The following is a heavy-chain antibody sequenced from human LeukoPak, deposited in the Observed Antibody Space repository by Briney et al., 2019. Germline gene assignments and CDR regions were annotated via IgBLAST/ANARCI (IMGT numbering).Heavy chain of an antibody. CDR2: IYCSGST. D-gene: IGHD1-1*01. Sequence: PSETLSLTCTVSGGSISSYYWSWIRQPPGKGLEWIGYIYCSGSTNYNPSLKSRVTISVDTSKNQFSLKLSSVTAADTAVYYCARGTTTYYYYGMDVWGQGTTVTVSS. CDR3: ARGTTTYYYYGMDV. J-gene: IGHJ6*02. CDR1: GGSISSYY. V-gene: IGHV4-59*01.